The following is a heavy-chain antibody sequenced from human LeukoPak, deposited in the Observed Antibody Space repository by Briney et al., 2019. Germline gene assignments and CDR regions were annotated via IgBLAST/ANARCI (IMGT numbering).Heavy chain of an antibody. Sequence: GGSLRLSCAASGFPFSGYAMHWVRQAPGKGLERVAIISYNGNIVHYADSVRGRFTVSRDNSKNTLYLQMNSLRTDDTARYFCAREEEGELPDYWGQGTLVAVSS. D-gene: IGHD1-26*01. CDR1: GFPFSGYA. CDR2: ISYNGNIV. V-gene: IGHV3-30*03. J-gene: IGHJ4*02. CDR3: AREEEGELPDY.